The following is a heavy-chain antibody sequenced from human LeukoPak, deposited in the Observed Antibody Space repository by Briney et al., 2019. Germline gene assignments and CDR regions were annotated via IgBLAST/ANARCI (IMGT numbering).Heavy chain of an antibody. D-gene: IGHD3-3*01. Sequence: GGSLRLSCAASGFTFSSYSMSWVRQAPGKGLEWVSYISSSSSTIYYADSVKGRFTISRDNAKNSLYLQMNSLRAEDTAVYYCARENDFWSGPDAFDIWGQGTMVTVSS. CDR1: GFTFSSYS. J-gene: IGHJ3*02. CDR3: ARENDFWSGPDAFDI. V-gene: IGHV3-48*01. CDR2: ISSSSSTI.